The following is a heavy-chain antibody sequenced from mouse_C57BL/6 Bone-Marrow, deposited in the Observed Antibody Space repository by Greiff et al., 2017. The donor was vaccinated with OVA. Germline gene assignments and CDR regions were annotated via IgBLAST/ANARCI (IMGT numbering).Heavy chain of an antibody. Sequence: QVQLQQSGAELVRPGSSVKLSCKASGYTFTSYWMHWVKQRPIQGLEWIGNIDPSDSETHYNQKFKDKATLTVDKSSSTAYMQLSSLTSEDSAVYYCARGVITTVVAKDWFAYWGQGTLVTVSA. J-gene: IGHJ3*01. CDR2: IDPSDSET. D-gene: IGHD1-1*01. CDR3: ARGVITTVVAKDWFAY. CDR1: GYTFTSYW. V-gene: IGHV1-52*01.